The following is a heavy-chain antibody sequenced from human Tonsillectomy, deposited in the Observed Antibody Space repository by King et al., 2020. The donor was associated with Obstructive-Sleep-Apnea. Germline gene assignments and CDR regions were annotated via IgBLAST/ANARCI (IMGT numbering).Heavy chain of an antibody. D-gene: IGHD3-10*01. J-gene: IGHJ5*02. Sequence: VQLQESGPGLVKPSQTLSLTCTVSGGSISSGGYYWSWIRQHPGKGREWIGYIYYSGSTYYTPSLKSRVTISVDTSKNQFSLKLSSVTAADTAVYYCARDALWFGEPGWFDPWGQGTLVTVSS. V-gene: IGHV4-31*03. CDR2: IYYSGST. CDR3: ARDALWFGEPGWFDP. CDR1: GGSISSGGYY.